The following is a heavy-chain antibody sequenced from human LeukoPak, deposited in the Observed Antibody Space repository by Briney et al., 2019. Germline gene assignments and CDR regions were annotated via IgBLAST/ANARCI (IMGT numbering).Heavy chain of an antibody. CDR3: ARENGYYFDY. CDR1: GFTFSSYA. J-gene: IGHJ4*02. D-gene: IGHD4-17*01. V-gene: IGHV3-23*01. Sequence: GGSLRLSCAASGFTFSSYAMSWVRQAPGKGLEWVSAISGSGDTTYYADSVKGRFTISRDNAKNSLYLQMNSLRAEDTAVYYCARENGYYFDYWDQGTLVTVSS. CDR2: ISGSGDTT.